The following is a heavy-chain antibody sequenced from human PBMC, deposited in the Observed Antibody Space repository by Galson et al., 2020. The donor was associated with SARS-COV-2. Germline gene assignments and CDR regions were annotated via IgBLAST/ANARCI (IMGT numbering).Heavy chain of an antibody. V-gene: IGHV3-23*01. CDR2: INANGAFT. J-gene: IGHJ4*02. D-gene: IGHD4-4*01. CDR3: ARYHDTVFLED. Sequence: GESLKISCAASGFTFSIYSMAWVRQAPGKGLEWVSAINANGAFTHYADSVKGRFTISRDNSRNTLYLEMNSLRAEDTAVYYCARYHDTVFLEDWGQGTLVTVSS. CDR1: GFTFSIYS.